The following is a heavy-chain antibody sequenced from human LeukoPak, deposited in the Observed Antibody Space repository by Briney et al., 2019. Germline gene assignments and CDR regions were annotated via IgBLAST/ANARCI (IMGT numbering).Heavy chain of an antibody. V-gene: IGHV4-59*12. CDR1: GGSISSYY. Sequence: SETLSLTCTVSGGSISSYYWSWIRQPPGKGLEWIGYIYYDGSTNYNPSLKSRVTISVDTSKNQFSLKLSSVTAAETAVYYCAREGRYRYGYNGYHLYMDIWGKGTTVTVSS. J-gene: IGHJ6*03. CDR2: IYYDGST. CDR3: AREGRYRYGYNGYHLYMDI. D-gene: IGHD5-18*01.